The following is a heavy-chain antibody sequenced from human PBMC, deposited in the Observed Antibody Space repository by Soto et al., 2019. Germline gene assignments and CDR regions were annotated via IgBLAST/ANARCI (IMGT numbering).Heavy chain of an antibody. Sequence: QVQLQESGPGLVKPSETLSLTCTVSGGYISSSSYYWGWIRQPPGKGLEWIGSIYYSGSTYYNPSLKSRVTISVDTSKNQFSLNLSSVTAADTAVYYCARLGRRQQLVKGIDYWGQGTLVTVSS. CDR2: IYYSGST. V-gene: IGHV4-39*01. D-gene: IGHD6-13*01. CDR3: ARLGRRQQLVKGIDY. J-gene: IGHJ4*02. CDR1: GGYISSSSYY.